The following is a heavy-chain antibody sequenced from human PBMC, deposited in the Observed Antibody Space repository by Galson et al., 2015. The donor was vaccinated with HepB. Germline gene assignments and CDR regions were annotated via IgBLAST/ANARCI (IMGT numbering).Heavy chain of an antibody. J-gene: IGHJ4*02. CDR3: ARHESESKTYAADN. V-gene: IGHV4-39*01. CDR2: FYYTGNT. D-gene: IGHD2-2*01. Sequence: LSLTCTVSGGSISSSSYYWGWLRQPPGKGLEWIGSFYYTGNTHYNPSLKSRVTISGDTSKNQFSLKLNSVTAADTAVYYCARHESESKTYAADNWSQGTLVTVSS. CDR1: GGSISSSSYY.